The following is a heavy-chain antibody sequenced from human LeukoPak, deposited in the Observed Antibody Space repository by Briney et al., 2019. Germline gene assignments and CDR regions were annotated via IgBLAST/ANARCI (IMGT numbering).Heavy chain of an antibody. J-gene: IGHJ6*02. V-gene: IGHV4-31*03. CDR2: IHYSGST. CDR1: GGSICSGIYY. D-gene: IGHD3-10*01. CDR3: ARDLAGGVGYYGMNV. Sequence: SQTLSLTCTVSGGSICSGIYYWSWIRQHPGKGLEWIGYIHYSGSTYYNPPLKSRVTMSVDTSKSQFSLKLSSVTAADTAVYYCARDLAGGVGYYGMNVWGQGTTVTVSS.